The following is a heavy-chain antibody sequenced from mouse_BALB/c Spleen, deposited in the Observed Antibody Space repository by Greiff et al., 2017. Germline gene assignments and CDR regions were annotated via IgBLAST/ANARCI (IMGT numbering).Heavy chain of an antibody. CDR3: ARQLGSYYAMDY. D-gene: IGHD3-2*01. V-gene: IGHV5-9-4*01. Sequence: EVKLMESGGGLVKPGGSLKLSCAASGFTFSSYAMSWVRQSPEKRLEWVAEISSGGSYTYYPDTVTGRFTISRDNAKNTLYLEMSSLRSEDTAMYYCARQLGSYYAMDYWGQGTSVTVSS. CDR2: ISSGGSYT. J-gene: IGHJ4*01. CDR1: GFTFSSYA.